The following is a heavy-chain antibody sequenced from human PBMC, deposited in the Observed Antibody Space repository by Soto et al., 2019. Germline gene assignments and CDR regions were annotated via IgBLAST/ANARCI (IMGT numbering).Heavy chain of an antibody. D-gene: IGHD6-13*01. V-gene: IGHV3-48*02. J-gene: IGHJ6*02. CDR1: GFTFSSYS. CDR3: ARDGRYSSSWYPGPSDYYGMDV. CDR2: ISSSSSTI. Sequence: GGSLRLSCAASGFTFSSYSMNWVRQAPGKGLEWVSYISSSSSTIYYADSVKGRFTISRDNAKNSLYLQMNSLRDEDTAVYYCARDGRYSSSWYPGPSDYYGMDVWGQGTTVTVSS.